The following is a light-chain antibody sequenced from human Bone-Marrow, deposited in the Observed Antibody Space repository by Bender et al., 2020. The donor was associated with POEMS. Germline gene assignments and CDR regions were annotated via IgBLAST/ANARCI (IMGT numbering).Light chain of an antibody. CDR2: KDR. J-gene: IGLJ2*01. Sequence: SYELTQPPSVSVSLGQTARITCSADALSKQYAHWYQVRPGQAPVLVIYKDRQRPSGIPERFSGSSSGTTVTLTISGVQAEDEADYHCQSADSSGTSVVFGGGTKLTVL. CDR1: ALSKQY. CDR3: QSADSSGTSVV. V-gene: IGLV3-25*03.